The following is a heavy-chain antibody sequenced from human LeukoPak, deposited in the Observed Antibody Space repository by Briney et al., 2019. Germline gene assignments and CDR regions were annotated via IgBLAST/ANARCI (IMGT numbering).Heavy chain of an antibody. CDR1: GYTFTNSG. Sequence: ASVKVSCKASGYTFTNSGISWVRQAPGQGLEWMGWISASNGNTKYAQQLQGRVTMTTDTSTSTTYMELRSLRSDDTAVYFCASGGPVGSTSAYYGLDVWGQGTTVTVSS. V-gene: IGHV1-18*01. D-gene: IGHD3-16*01. CDR2: ISASNGNT. J-gene: IGHJ6*02. CDR3: ASGGPVGSTSAYYGLDV.